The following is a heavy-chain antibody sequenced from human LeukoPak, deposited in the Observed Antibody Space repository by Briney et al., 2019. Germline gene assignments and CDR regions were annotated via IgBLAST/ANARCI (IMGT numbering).Heavy chain of an antibody. CDR2: IYYSGST. V-gene: IGHV4-30-4*08. CDR3: ARARELQYYFDY. Sequence: SETLSLTCTVSGGSISSGDYYWSWIRQPPGKRLEWSGYIYYSGSTYYNPSLKSRVTISVDTSKNQFSLKLSSVTAADTAVYYCARARELQYYFDYWGQGTLVTVSS. J-gene: IGHJ4*02. D-gene: IGHD1-7*01. CDR1: GGSISSGDYY.